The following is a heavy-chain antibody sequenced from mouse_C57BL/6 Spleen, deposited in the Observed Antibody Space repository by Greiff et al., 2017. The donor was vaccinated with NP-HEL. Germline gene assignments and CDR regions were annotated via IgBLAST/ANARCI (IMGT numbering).Heavy chain of an antibody. CDR2: ISDGGSYT. V-gene: IGHV5-4*01. CDR3: AREAPYYYGSSYWYFEV. CDR1: GFTFSSYA. J-gene: IGHJ1*03. Sequence: EVQLVESGGGLVKPGGSLKLSCAASGFTFSSYAMSWVRQTPEKRLEWVATISDGGSYTYYPDNVKGRLTISRDNAKNNLYLQMSHLKSEDTAMYYCAREAPYYYGSSYWYFEVWGTGTTVTVSS. D-gene: IGHD1-1*01.